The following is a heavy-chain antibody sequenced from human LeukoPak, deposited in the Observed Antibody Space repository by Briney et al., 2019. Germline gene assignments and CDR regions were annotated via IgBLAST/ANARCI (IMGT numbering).Heavy chain of an antibody. CDR1: GYTFTNYY. CDR3: ARGTRELLD. J-gene: IGHJ3*01. Sequence: ASVKVSCKASGYTFTNYYIHWVRQAPGQGPECMGIINPSRSSTTYAQKFQGRVTMTRDTSTSTVYMELNSLRSEDTAVYYCARGTRELLDWGQGTMVTASS. V-gene: IGHV1-46*03. D-gene: IGHD1-26*01. CDR2: INPSRSST.